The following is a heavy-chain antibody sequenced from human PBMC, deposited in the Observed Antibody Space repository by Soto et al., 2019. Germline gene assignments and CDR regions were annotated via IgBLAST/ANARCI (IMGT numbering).Heavy chain of an antibody. CDR2: IYYSGST. D-gene: IGHD3-22*01. CDR3: ARRAVAITSMGYFDY. V-gene: IGHV4-28*01. CDR1: GYSISSSNW. J-gene: IGHJ4*02. Sequence: QVQLQESGPGLVKPSDTLSLTCAVSGYSISSSNWWGWIRQPPGKGLEWIGYIYYSGSTYYNPSLKSRVTMSVDTSKNQFSLKRSSLTAVDTAVYYCARRAVAITSMGYFDYWGQGTLVTVSS.